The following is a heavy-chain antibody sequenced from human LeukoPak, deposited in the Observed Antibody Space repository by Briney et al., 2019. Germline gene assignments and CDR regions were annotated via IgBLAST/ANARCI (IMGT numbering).Heavy chain of an antibody. J-gene: IGHJ3*02. Sequence: ASVKVSCKASGYTFTSYDINWVRRATGQGLEWMGWMNPNSGNTGYAQKFQGRVTMTRNTSISTAYMELSSLRSEDTAVYYCARTPSGTCSGGSCYSRWVDDAFDIWGQGTMVTVSS. V-gene: IGHV1-8*01. CDR2: MNPNSGNT. CDR3: ARTPSGTCSGGSCYSRWVDDAFDI. CDR1: GYTFTSYD. D-gene: IGHD2-15*01.